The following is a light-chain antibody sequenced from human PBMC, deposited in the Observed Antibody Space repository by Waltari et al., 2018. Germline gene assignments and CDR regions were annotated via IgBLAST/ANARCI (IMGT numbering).Light chain of an antibody. CDR3: QQYDSLPIT. CDR1: QSVSSSY. Sequence: ETVLTQSPGTLSLSPGERATLSCRASQSVSSSYLVWHQQKPGQAPRLLIYGASSRATGIPDRFSGSGSGTDFTLTISRLEPEDFAVYYCQQYDSLPITFGQGTRLEI. CDR2: GAS. J-gene: IGKJ5*01. V-gene: IGKV3-20*01.